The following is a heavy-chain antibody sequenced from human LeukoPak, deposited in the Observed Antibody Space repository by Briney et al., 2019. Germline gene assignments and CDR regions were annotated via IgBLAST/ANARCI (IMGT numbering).Heavy chain of an antibody. J-gene: IGHJ6*02. CDR3: ATRSSITITGPNGMDV. D-gene: IGHD3-3*01. V-gene: IGHV1-2*04. CDR1: GGTLSSYA. Sequence: ASVTVSCKASGGTLSSYAISWVRQAPGQGLEWMGWINPNSGGTNYAQKFQGWVTVTRDTSISTAYMELSRLRSDDTAVYYCATRSSITITGPNGMDVWGQGTTVTVSS. CDR2: INPNSGGT.